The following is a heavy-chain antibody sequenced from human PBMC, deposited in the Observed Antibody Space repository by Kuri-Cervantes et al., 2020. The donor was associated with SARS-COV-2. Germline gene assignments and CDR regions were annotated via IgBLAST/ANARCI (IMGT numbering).Heavy chain of an antibody. CDR1: GYTLTSYA. Sequence: ASVKVSCKASGYTLTSYAMHWVRQAPGQRLEWMGWSNAGNGNTKYSQEFQGRVTITRDTSASTAYMELSSLRSEDTAVYYCARALWFGESQDFDAFDIWGQGTMVTVSS. V-gene: IGHV1-3*02. J-gene: IGHJ3*02. CDR2: SNAGNGNT. CDR3: ARALWFGESQDFDAFDI. D-gene: IGHD3-10*01.